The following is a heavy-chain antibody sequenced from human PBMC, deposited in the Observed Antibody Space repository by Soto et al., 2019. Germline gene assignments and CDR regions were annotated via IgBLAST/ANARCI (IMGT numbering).Heavy chain of an antibody. CDR2: ISAYNGNT. Sequence: QVQLVQSGAEMKKPGASVQVSCKASGYTFTTYGISWVRQAPGQGLEWMGWISAYNGNTHYAQKLQGRVTMTTDTSTSTDYVELRSLRSDDTAVYYCAREHFPSTYYSFDYWGQGTLVTVS. D-gene: IGHD1-26*01. J-gene: IGHJ4*02. V-gene: IGHV1-18*04. CDR1: GYTFTTYG. CDR3: AREHFPSTYYSFDY.